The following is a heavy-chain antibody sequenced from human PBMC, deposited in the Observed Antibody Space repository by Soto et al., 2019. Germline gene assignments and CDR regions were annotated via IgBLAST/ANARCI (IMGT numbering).Heavy chain of an antibody. D-gene: IGHD3-3*01. J-gene: IGHJ4*02. CDR1: GFTFSSYS. Sequence: EVQLVESGGGLVKPGGSLRLSCAASGFTFSSYSMNWVRQAPGKGLEWVSSISSSSSYIYYADSVKGRFTISRDNAKNSLYLQMNSLRAEDTAVYYCARTGRDTIFGVVIHPLYWGQGTLVTVSS. V-gene: IGHV3-21*01. CDR3: ARTGRDTIFGVVIHPLY. CDR2: ISSSSSYI.